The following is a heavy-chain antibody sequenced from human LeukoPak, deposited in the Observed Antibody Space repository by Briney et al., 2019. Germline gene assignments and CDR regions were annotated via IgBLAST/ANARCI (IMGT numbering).Heavy chain of an antibody. Sequence: ASVKVSCKASEYTFTNYYIHWVRQAPGQGLEWLGKINPSPGTTAYAERFQDRVTMTRDTSTSTVYMELSSLTAEDTAVYYCARDLRVGATKDVFGGAFDVWGQGTMVTVSS. CDR2: INPSPGTT. CDR3: ARDLRVGATKDVFGGAFDV. V-gene: IGHV1-46*01. CDR1: EYTFTNYY. J-gene: IGHJ3*01. D-gene: IGHD1-26*01.